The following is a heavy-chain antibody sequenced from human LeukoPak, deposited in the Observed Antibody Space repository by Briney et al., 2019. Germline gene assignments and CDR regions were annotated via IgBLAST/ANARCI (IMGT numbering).Heavy chain of an antibody. CDR2: IYYSGST. J-gene: IGHJ6*02. D-gene: IGHD3-9*01. CDR3: ARERIFWGGILTGYYRGMDV. V-gene: IGHV4-30-4*01. CDR1: GGSISSYY. Sequence: PSETLSLTCTVSGGSISSYYWSWIRQPPGKGLEWIGYIYYSGSTYYNPSLKSRVTISVDTSKNQFSLKLSSVTAADTAVYYCARERIFWGGILTGYYRGMDVWGQGTTVTVSS.